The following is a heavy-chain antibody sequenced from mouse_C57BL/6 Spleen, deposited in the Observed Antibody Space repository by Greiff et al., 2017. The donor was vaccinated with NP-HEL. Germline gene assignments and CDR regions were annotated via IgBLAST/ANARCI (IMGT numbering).Heavy chain of an antibody. V-gene: IGHV1-18*01. D-gene: IGHD2-4*01. J-gene: IGHJ1*03. CDR2: INPNNGGT. Sequence: EVQLQQSGPELVKPGASVKIPCKASGYTFTDYNMDWVKQSPGKSLEWIGDINPNNGGTIYNQKFKGKATLTVDKSSSTAYMELRSLTSEETAVYYCAREGGLRGYFDVWGTGTTVTVSS. CDR3: AREGGLRGYFDV. CDR1: GYTFTDYN.